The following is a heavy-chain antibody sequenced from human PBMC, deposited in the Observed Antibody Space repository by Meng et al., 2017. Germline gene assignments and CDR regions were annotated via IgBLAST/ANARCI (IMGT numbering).Heavy chain of an antibody. CDR3: AKAYYYGSGNYYFDY. V-gene: IGHV3-9*03. J-gene: IGHJ4*02. D-gene: IGHD3-10*01. CDR2: SSWNSGSI. CDR1: GFTFDDYA. Sequence: SLKISCAASGFTFDDYAMHWVRQAPGKGLEWVSGSSWNSGSIGYADSVKGRFTISRDNAKNSLYLQMNSLRAEDMALYYCAKAYYYGSGNYYFDYWGQGTLVTVSS.